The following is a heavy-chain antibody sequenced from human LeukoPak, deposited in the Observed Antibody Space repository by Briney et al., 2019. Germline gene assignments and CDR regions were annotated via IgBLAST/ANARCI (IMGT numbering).Heavy chain of an antibody. CDR2: ISAYNGNT. D-gene: IGHD6-13*01. Sequence: ASVKVSCKASGYTFTSYGISWVRQAPGQGLEWMGWISAYNGNTNYAQKLQGRVTMTTDTSTSTAYMELRSLRSDDTAVYYCARIPSSSSRTPIHYYYYMDVWGKGTTVTVSS. CDR1: GYTFTSYG. V-gene: IGHV1-18*01. CDR3: ARIPSSSSRTPIHYYYYMDV. J-gene: IGHJ6*03.